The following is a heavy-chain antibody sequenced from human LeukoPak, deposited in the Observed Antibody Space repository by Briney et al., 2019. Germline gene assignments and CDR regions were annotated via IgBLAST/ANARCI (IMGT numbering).Heavy chain of an antibody. Sequence: SETLSLTRTVSGGSISSYYWSWIRQPPGKGLEWIGYIYYSGSTNYNPSLKSRVTISVDTSKNQFSLKLSSVTAADTAVYYCARAQEDIVLMVYAIGWFDPWGQGTLVTVSS. CDR2: IYYSGST. D-gene: IGHD2-8*01. CDR3: ARAQEDIVLMVYAIGWFDP. J-gene: IGHJ5*02. CDR1: GGSISSYY. V-gene: IGHV4-59*01.